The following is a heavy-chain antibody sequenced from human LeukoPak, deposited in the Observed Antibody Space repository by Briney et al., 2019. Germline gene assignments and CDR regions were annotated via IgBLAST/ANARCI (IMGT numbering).Heavy chain of an antibody. V-gene: IGHV3-48*02. D-gene: IGHD5-24*01. J-gene: IGHJ4*02. CDR1: GFTFSSNS. CDR3: AAVGDGFNPADY. CDR2: ISSSSSTI. Sequence: PGGSLRLSCAASGFTFSSNSMTWVRQAPGKGLEWVSFISSSSSTIYYADSEKGRFTISKENPKNSLYRQMNSLRDDATAVYYCAAVGDGFNPADYCGQGTLVTVSS.